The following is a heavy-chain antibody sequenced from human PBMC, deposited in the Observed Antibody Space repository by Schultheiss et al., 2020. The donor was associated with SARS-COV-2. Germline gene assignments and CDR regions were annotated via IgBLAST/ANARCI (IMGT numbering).Heavy chain of an antibody. J-gene: IGHJ6*03. D-gene: IGHD2-2*01. Sequence: GGSLRLSCAASGFTFSSYAMSWVRQAPGKGLEWVSVISGSGGSTYYADSVKGRFTISRDNAKNSLYLQMNSLRAEDTAVYYCARDDCSSTSCYYYYYYMDVWGKGTTVTVSS. V-gene: IGHV3-23*01. CDR1: GFTFSSYA. CDR3: ARDDCSSTSCYYYYYYMDV. CDR2: ISGSGGST.